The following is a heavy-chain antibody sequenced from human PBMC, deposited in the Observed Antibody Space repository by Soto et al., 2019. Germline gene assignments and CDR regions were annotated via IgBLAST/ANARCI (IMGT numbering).Heavy chain of an antibody. J-gene: IGHJ6*02. D-gene: IGHD3-3*01. CDR1: GGSISSGGYS. CDR3: ARPLLVYYYGMDV. Sequence: SETLSLTCAVSGGSISSGGYSWSWIRQPPGKGLEWIGYIYHSGSTNYNPSLKSRVTISVDRSKNQFSLKLSSVTAADTAVYYCARPLLVYYYGMDVLGQGTTLTVSS. CDR2: IYHSGST. V-gene: IGHV4-30-2*01.